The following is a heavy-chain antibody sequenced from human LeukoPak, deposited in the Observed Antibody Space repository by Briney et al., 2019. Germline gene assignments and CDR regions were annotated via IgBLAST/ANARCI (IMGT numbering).Heavy chain of an antibody. CDR3: ARDARTLAYCGGDCYTLGY. J-gene: IGHJ4*02. Sequence: ASVKVSCKASGYTFTGYYMHWVRQAPGQGLEWMGRINPNSGGTNYAQKFQGRVTMTRDTSISTAYMELSRLRSDDTAVYYCARDARTLAYCGGDCYTLGYWGQGTLVTVSS. CDR2: INPNSGGT. V-gene: IGHV1-2*06. D-gene: IGHD2-21*02. CDR1: GYTFTGYY.